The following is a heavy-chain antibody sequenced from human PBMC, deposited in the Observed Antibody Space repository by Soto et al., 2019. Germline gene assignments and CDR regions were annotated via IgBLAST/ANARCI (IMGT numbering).Heavy chain of an antibody. V-gene: IGHV1-46*01. D-gene: IGHD1-26*01. CDR1: GYTFTSYY. J-gene: IGHJ6*02. CDR3: ASSGSYYWYYYYYGMDV. CDR2: INPSGGST. Sequence: QVQLVQSGAEVKKPGASVKVSCKASGYTFTSYYMHWVRQAPGQGLEWMGIINPSGGSTSYAQKYQGRVTMTRDTSTSTVYMEQSSLRSEDTAVYYCASSGSYYWYYYYYGMDVWGQGTTVTVSS.